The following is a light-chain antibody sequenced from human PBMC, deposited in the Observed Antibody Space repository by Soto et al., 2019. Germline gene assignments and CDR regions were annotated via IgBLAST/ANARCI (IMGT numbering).Light chain of an antibody. CDR2: GNS. V-gene: IGLV1-40*01. Sequence: QPVLTQPPSVSGAPGQRVTISCTWSSSNIGAGYDVHWYQQLPGTAPKLLIYGNSNRPSGVPDRFSGSKSGTSASLAITGLQAEDEADYYCQSYDSSLSGGVFGGGTKVTVL. J-gene: IGLJ2*01. CDR1: SSNIGAGYD. CDR3: QSYDSSLSGGV.